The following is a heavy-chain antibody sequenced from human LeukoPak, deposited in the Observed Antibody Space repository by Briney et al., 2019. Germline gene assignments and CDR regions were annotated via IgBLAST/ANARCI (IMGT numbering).Heavy chain of an antibody. CDR2: ISGSGGRT. Sequence: GGSLRLSCAVSGITLSNYGMSWVRQAPGKGLEWVEGISGSGGRTNYADAVKGRFTISRDNAKNTLFLQMNSLRVEDTAVYFCAKRGVVIRVILVGFHKEAYYFDSWGQGALVTVSS. J-gene: IGHJ4*02. CDR1: GITLSNYG. V-gene: IGHV3-23*01. CDR3: AKRGVVIRVILVGFHKEAYYFDS. D-gene: IGHD3-22*01.